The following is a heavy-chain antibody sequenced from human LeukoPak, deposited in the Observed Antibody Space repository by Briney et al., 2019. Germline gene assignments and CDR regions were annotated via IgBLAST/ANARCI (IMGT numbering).Heavy chain of an antibody. Sequence: SVKVSCKASGGTFSSYAISWVRQAPGQGLEWMGGIIPIFGTANYAQKFQGRVAITADESTSTAYMELSSLRSEDTAVYYCGRDYGAAAGPGDAFDIWGQGTMVTVSS. V-gene: IGHV1-69*13. J-gene: IGHJ3*02. CDR3: GRDYGAAAGPGDAFDI. CDR2: IIPIFGTA. CDR1: GGTFSSYA. D-gene: IGHD6-13*01.